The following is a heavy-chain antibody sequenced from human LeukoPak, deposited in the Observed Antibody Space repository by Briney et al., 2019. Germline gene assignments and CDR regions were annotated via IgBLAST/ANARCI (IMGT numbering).Heavy chain of an antibody. D-gene: IGHD2-15*01. CDR1: GLTFGNAR. Sequence: PGGSLRLSCGVSGLTFGNARMSWVRQAPGKGLEWVGRIKSKNVGETTEYAAPVQDRFTISRDDSKNTVNQQISSIKTEDTAVYYYTTGPCISGYWGRRSLCSVSS. V-gene: IGHV3-15*01. CDR2: IKSKNVGETT. J-gene: IGHJ4*01. CDR3: TTGPCISGY.